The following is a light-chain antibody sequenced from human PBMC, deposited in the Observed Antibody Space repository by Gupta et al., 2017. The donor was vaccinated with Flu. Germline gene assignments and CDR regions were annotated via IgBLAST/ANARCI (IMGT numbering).Light chain of an antibody. Sequence: GHTASITCSGDKLGDKYAFWYQQKAGQSPVVVIYQDTRRPSGIPERFSGSNSGNTAILTISGTQAMDEADYYRQTWDSNTSNWVFGGGTKLTVL. J-gene: IGLJ3*02. CDR2: QDT. V-gene: IGLV3-1*01. CDR3: QTWDSNTSNWV. CDR1: KLGDKY.